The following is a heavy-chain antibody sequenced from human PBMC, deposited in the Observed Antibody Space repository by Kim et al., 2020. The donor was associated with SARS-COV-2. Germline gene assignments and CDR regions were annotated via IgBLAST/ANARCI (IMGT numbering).Heavy chain of an antibody. CDR1: GYTFTSYG. V-gene: IGHV1-18*01. D-gene: IGHD3-3*01. CDR3: ASGEGGGLEWFHPYYYYGMDV. J-gene: IGHJ6*02. Sequence: ASVKVSCKASGYTFTSYGISWVRQAPGQGLEWMGWISAYNGNTNYAQKLQGRVTMTTDTSTSTAYMELRSLRSDDTAVYYCASGEGGGLEWFHPYYYYGMDVWGQGTTVTVSS. CDR2: ISAYNGNT.